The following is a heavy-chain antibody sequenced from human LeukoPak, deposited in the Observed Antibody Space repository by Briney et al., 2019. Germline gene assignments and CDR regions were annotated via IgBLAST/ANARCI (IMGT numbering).Heavy chain of an antibody. V-gene: IGHV1-18*01. Sequence: ASVKVSCKASGYTFTSYGISWVRQAPGQGLEWMGWISAYNGNTNHAQKLQGRVTMTTDTSASTAYMELSSLRSEDTAVYYCARVSSSWSGSFGYWGQGTLVTVSS. CDR3: ARVSSSWSGSFGY. CDR2: ISAYNGNT. CDR1: GYTFTSYG. D-gene: IGHD6-13*01. J-gene: IGHJ4*02.